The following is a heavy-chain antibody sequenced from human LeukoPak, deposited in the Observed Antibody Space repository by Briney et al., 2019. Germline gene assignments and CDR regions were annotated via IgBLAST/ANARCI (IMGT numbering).Heavy chain of an antibody. V-gene: IGHV4-38-2*02. Sequence: SETLSLTCTVSGYSISSGYYWGWIRQPPGKGLEWIGSIYHSGSTYYNPSLKSRVTISVDTSKNQFSLKLSSVTAADTPVYYCARRYWYCSRTSCRDWGQGTLVTVSS. CDR1: GYSISSGYY. CDR3: ARRYWYCSRTSCRD. J-gene: IGHJ4*02. CDR2: IYHSGST. D-gene: IGHD2-2*01.